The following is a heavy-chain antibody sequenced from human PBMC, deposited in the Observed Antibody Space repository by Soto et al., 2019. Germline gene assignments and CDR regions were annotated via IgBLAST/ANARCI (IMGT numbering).Heavy chain of an antibody. D-gene: IGHD3-16*02. CDR2: TYYRSKWYN. CDR1: GDSVSSNSAA. V-gene: IGHV6-1*01. J-gene: IGHJ4*02. CDR3: ARDDYVWGSYRHGFDY. Sequence: SQTLSLTCAISGDSVSSNSAAWNWIRQSPSRGLEWLGRTYYRSKWYNDYAVSVKSRITINPDTSKNQFSLQLNSVTPEDTAVYYCARDDYVWGSYRHGFDYWGQGTLVTVSS.